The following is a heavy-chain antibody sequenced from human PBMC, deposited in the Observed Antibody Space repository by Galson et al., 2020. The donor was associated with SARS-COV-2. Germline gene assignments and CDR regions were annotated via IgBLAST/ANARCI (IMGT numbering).Heavy chain of an antibody. CDR3: ATYSVVVVAPTPLRADY. J-gene: IGHJ4*02. D-gene: IGHD2-15*01. CDR1: GYSISSGSF. V-gene: IGHV4-38-2*02. CDR2: IYHSGST. Sequence: SQTLSLTCTVSGYSISSGSFWGWLRQPPGKGLEWMGRIYHSGSTYYNPSLKSRVTISVDTSKNQFSLKLSSVTAADTAVYYGATYSVVVVAPTPLRADYWGQGTLVTVSS.